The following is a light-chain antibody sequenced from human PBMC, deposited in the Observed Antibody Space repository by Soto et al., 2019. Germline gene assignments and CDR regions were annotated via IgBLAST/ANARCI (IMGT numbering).Light chain of an antibody. Sequence: EIVLTQSPXTLSLSPGERATLSCRASQSVSYHLAWYQQKPGQAPRLLIYDASNRATGIPARFSGSGSGTDFTLTISSLEPEDSAIYYCQQRNNWPPWTFGQGTKVEIK. J-gene: IGKJ1*01. V-gene: IGKV3-11*01. CDR1: QSVSYH. CDR3: QQRNNWPPWT. CDR2: DAS.